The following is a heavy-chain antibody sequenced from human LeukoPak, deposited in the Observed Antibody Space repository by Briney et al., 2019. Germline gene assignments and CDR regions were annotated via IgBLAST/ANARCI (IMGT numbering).Heavy chain of an antibody. V-gene: IGHV3-23*01. J-gene: IGHJ4*02. CDR2: ISGSGGST. Sequence: GGSLRLSCTASGFTFSNYAVSWVRQASGKGLEWVSAISGSGGSTFNADSVKGRFTISRDNSKNTLYLQMNSLRAEDTAIYYCAKDVFELYDIYDHWGQGTLVTVSS. CDR1: GFTFSNYA. D-gene: IGHD3-9*01. CDR3: AKDVFELYDIYDH.